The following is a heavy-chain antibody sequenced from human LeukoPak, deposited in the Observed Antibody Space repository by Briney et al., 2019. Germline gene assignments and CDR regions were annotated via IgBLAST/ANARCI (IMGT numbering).Heavy chain of an antibody. Sequence: ASVKASCKASGYTFTGYYMHWVRQAPGQGLEWMGWINPNSGGTNYAQKFQGRVTMTRDTSISTAYMELSRLRSDDTAVYYCARGKGIGYYYGMDVWGQGTTVTVSS. J-gene: IGHJ6*02. D-gene: IGHD2-21*01. V-gene: IGHV1-2*02. CDR3: ARGKGIGYYYGMDV. CDR2: INPNSGGT. CDR1: GYTFTGYY.